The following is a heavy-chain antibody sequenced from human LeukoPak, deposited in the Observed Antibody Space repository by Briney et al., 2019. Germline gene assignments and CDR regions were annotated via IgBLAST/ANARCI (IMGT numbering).Heavy chain of an antibody. J-gene: IGHJ4*02. CDR2: IYNSGNT. CDR1: GGSISSYY. CDR3: ARAWYSHGTFDH. Sequence: SETLSLTCTVSGGSISSYYWSWIRQPPGKGLEWIGYIYNSGNTNYNPSLKSRVTISLDTSNNQFSLRLSSVIAADTAVYYCARAWYSHGTFDHWGQGTLVTVSS. V-gene: IGHV4-59*01. D-gene: IGHD6-13*01.